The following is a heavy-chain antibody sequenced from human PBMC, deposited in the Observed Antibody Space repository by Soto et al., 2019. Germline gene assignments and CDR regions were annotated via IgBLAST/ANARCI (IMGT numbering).Heavy chain of an antibody. CDR3: ARFMYYDFWSGCTWCDP. CDR2: IYYSGST. D-gene: IGHD3-3*01. J-gene: IGHJ5*02. CDR1: GGSISSYY. V-gene: IGHV4-59*01. Sequence: PSETLSLTCTVSGGSISSYYWSWIRQPPGKGLEWIGYIYYSGSTNYNPSLKSRVTISVDTSKNQFSLKLSSVTAADTAVYYCARFMYYDFWSGCTWCDPWGQGTLSTVSS.